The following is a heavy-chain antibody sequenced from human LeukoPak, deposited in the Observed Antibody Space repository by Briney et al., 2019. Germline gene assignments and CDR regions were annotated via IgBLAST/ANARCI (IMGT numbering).Heavy chain of an antibody. V-gene: IGHV3-7*01. CDR2: IKPDGSET. CDR3: ARDLDYYDSSGDLLDY. J-gene: IGHJ4*02. Sequence: GGSLRLSCAASGFTFSSQWMTWVRQAPGKGLEWVANIKPDGSETYYAVSVKGRFTISRDNANDSLYLQMNSLRAEDTAVYYCARDLDYYDSSGDLLDYWGQGTLVTVSS. CDR1: GFTFSSQW. D-gene: IGHD3-22*01.